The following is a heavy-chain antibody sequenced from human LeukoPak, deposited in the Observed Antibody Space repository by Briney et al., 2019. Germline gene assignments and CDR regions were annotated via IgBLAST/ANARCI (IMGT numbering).Heavy chain of an antibody. CDR3: ARTVIAYYFDY. CDR1: GGSISSSSYY. CDR2: IYYSGST. V-gene: IGHV4-39*01. D-gene: IGHD4-4*01. Sequence: SETLSLTCTVSGGSISSSSYYWGWIRQPPGKGLEWIGGIYYSGSTYYNPSLKSRVTISVDTSKNQFSLKLSSVTAADTAVYYCARTVIAYYFDYWGQGTLVTVSS. J-gene: IGHJ4*02.